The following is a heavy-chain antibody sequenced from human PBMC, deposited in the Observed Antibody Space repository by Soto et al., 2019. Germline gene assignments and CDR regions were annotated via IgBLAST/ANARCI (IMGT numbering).Heavy chain of an antibody. CDR3: TSSGSYLHYYYYGMDV. CDR2: IRSKAYGGTT. D-gene: IGHD1-26*01. Sequence: PGGSLRLSCTASGFTFGDYAMSWFRQAPGKGLEWVGFIRSKAYGGTTEYAASVKGRFTISRDDSKSIAYLQMNSLKTEDTAVYYCTSSGSYLHYYYYGMDVWGQGTTVTVSS. V-gene: IGHV3-49*03. J-gene: IGHJ6*02. CDR1: GFTFGDYA.